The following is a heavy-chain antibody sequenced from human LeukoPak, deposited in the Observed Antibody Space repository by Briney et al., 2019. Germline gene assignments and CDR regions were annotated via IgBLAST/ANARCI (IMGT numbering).Heavy chain of an antibody. V-gene: IGHV4-61*02. CDR2: IHSRSGNA. CDR1: GDSISSSSYY. CDR3: VEAQWVASHWFDP. J-gene: IGHJ5*02. D-gene: IGHD6-19*01. Sequence: PSETLSLTCDVSGDSISSSSYYWTWIRQPAGKALEWVGRIHSRSGNANYNPSLKSRVTISMDTSKNHISLRLNSVTAADSAVYARVEAQWVASHWFDPWGHGTLVTVSS.